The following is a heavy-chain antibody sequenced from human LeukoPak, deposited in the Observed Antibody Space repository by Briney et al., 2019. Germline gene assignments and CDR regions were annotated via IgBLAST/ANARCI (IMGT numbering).Heavy chain of an antibody. V-gene: IGHV3-23*01. Sequence: PGGSLRLSCAASGFTLSSYAMSWVRQAPGKGLEWVSAISDSGNTYHADSVKGRFTISRDNAKNSLYLQMNSLRAEDTAVYYCARDLASCAGDCYSDGFDYWGQGTLVTVSS. CDR1: GFTLSSYA. CDR3: ARDLASCAGDCYSDGFDY. J-gene: IGHJ4*02. CDR2: ISDSGNT. D-gene: IGHD2-21*02.